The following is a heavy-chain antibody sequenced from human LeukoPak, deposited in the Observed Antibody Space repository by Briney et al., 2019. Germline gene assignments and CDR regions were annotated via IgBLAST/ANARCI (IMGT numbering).Heavy chain of an antibody. CDR3: ARQDPGGWYFDL. CDR2: ISSSSSYI. V-gene: IGHV3-21*01. D-gene: IGHD2-15*01. J-gene: IGHJ2*01. Sequence: GGSLRLSCAASGFTFSSYSMNWVRQAPGKGLEWVSSISSSSSYIYYADSVKGRFTISRDNSKNTLYLQMNSLRAEDTAVYYCARQDPGGWYFDLWGRGTLVTVSS. CDR1: GFTFSSYS.